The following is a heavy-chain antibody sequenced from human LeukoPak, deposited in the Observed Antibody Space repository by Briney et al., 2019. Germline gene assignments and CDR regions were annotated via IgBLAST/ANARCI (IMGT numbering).Heavy chain of an antibody. Sequence: ASVKVSCKASGYTFTSYGISWVRQAPGQGLEWMGWISAYNGNTNYAQKLQGRVTMTTDTSTSTAYMELRSLRPDDTAVYYCARDPNITAAGTLWFDPWGQGTLVTVSS. CDR1: GYTFTSYG. CDR2: ISAYNGNT. CDR3: ARDPNITAAGTLWFDP. D-gene: IGHD6-13*01. V-gene: IGHV1-18*01. J-gene: IGHJ5*02.